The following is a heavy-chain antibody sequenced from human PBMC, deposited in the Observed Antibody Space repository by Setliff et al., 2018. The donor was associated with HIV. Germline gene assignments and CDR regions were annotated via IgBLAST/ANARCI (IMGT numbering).Heavy chain of an antibody. CDR3: ARRGIIGTSHYHGMDV. J-gene: IGHJ6*02. V-gene: IGHV4-61*02. CDR1: GGSIVSGHYF. D-gene: IGHD1-20*01. CDR2: VYTSGST. Sequence: PSETLSLTCSVSGGSIVSGHYFWYWIRQPAGKGLEWIGRVYTSGSTNYNPSLTSRFTISRENAKNSLYLHMNSLTAGDTAVYYCARRGIIGTSHYHGMDVWGQGTTVTVSS.